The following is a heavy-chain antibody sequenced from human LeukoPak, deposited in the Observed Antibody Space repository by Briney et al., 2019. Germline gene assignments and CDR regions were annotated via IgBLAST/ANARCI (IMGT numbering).Heavy chain of an antibody. CDR1: GGSISSNNYY. V-gene: IGHV4-39*07. Sequence: SQTLSLTCTVSGGSISSNNYYWGWIRQPPGRGLEWIGTIYYTGNTFYNPSLKSRVTISVDTSKNQFSLKLNSVTAADTAVYYCARWQEGEVRSFDYWGQGTLVTVSS. J-gene: IGHJ4*02. CDR2: IYYTGNT. D-gene: IGHD3-16*01. CDR3: ARWQEGEVRSFDY.